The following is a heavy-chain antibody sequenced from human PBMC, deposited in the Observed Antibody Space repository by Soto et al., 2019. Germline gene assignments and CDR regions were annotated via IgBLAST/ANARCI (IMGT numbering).Heavy chain of an antibody. CDR3: ARHNGLRTYYYYGMDV. CDR2: IYYSGST. J-gene: IGHJ6*02. Sequence: SETLSLTCIVSGGSISSSSYYWGWIRQPPGKGLEWIGSIYYSGSTYYNPSLKSRVTISVDTSKNQFSLKLSSVTAADTAVYYCARHNGLRTYYYYGMDVWGQGTTVT. D-gene: IGHD5-12*01. V-gene: IGHV4-39*01. CDR1: GGSISSSSYY.